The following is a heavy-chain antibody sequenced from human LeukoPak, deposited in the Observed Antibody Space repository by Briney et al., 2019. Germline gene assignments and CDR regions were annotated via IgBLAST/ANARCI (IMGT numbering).Heavy chain of an antibody. CDR3: ARQDSGSGRYYYYGMDV. D-gene: IGHD3-10*01. V-gene: IGHV1-69*04. CDR1: GGTFSSYA. CDR2: IIPILGIA. J-gene: IGHJ6*02. Sequence: ASVKVSCKASGGTFSSYAISWVRQAPGQGLEWMGRIIPILGIANYAQKFQGRVTITADKSTSTAYMELSSLRSEDTAVYYCARQDSGSGRYYYYGMDVWGQGTTVTVSS.